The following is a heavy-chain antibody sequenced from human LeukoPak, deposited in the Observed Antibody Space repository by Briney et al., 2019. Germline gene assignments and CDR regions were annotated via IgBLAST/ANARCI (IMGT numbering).Heavy chain of an antibody. CDR3: ARLDDFLNDY. CDR1: GFTFSSYS. Sequence: GGSLRLSCAASGFTFSSYSMNWVRQAPGKGLEWVANIKQDGSEKYYVDSVKGRFTISRDNAKNSLYLQMNSLRAEDTAVYYCARLDDFLNDYWGQGTLVTVSS. D-gene: IGHD2/OR15-2a*01. J-gene: IGHJ4*02. CDR2: IKQDGSEK. V-gene: IGHV3-7*01.